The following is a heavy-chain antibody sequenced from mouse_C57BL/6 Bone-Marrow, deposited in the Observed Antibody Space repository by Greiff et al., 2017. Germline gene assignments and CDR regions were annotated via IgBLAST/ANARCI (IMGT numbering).Heavy chain of an antibody. Sequence: EVKLVESGGGLVKPGGSLKLSCAASGFTFSSYAMCWVRQTPEKRLEWVATICDGGSYTYYPDNLKGRFTISKDNAKDNLYLQMSHLTSEDSAMYYCAIGSLTGIDYDYGCQGPALTVTS. D-gene: IGHD4-1*01. J-gene: IGHJ2*01. CDR2: ICDGGSYT. V-gene: IGHV5-4*03. CDR1: GFTFSSYA. CDR3: AIGSLTGIDYDY.